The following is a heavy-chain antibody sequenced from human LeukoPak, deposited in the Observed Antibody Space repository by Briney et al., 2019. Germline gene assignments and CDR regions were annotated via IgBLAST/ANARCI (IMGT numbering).Heavy chain of an antibody. Sequence: GGSLRLSCAASGFTFSSYGMDWVRQAPGKGLEWVAFIRYDGSNKYYADSVKGRFTISRDNSKNTLYLQMNSLRAEDTAVYYCAKDRFVKGSGWYNWFDPWGQGTLVTDSS. D-gene: IGHD6-19*01. CDR2: IRYDGSNK. J-gene: IGHJ5*02. CDR3: AKDRFVKGSGWYNWFDP. CDR1: GFTFSSYG. V-gene: IGHV3-30*02.